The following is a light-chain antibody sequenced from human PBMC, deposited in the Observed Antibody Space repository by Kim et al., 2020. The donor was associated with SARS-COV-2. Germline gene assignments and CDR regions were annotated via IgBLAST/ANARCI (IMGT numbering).Light chain of an antibody. CDR3: CSYTSSTTLV. CDR2: DVS. Sequence: QSALTQPASVSGSPGQSITISCTGTSSDVGAYNYVSWYQQHPGKAPQLMIFDVSNRPSGVSNRFSGSKSGNTASLTISGLQAEDEADYYCCSYTSSTTLVFGGGTQLTVL. V-gene: IGLV2-14*03. CDR1: SSDVGAYNY. J-gene: IGLJ3*02.